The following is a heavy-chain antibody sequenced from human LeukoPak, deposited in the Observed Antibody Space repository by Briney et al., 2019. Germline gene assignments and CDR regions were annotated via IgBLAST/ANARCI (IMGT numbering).Heavy chain of an antibody. CDR1: GGSISSSSYY. Sequence: SETLSLTCTVSGGSISSSSYYWAGIAQPPGKGLEWIGSIYYSGSTYYNPSLKSRVTISVDTSKNQFSLKLSSVTAADTAVYYCASPVATSHFDYWGQGTLVTVSS. CDR2: IYYSGST. V-gene: IGHV4-39*01. D-gene: IGHD5-12*01. CDR3: ASPVATSHFDY. J-gene: IGHJ4*02.